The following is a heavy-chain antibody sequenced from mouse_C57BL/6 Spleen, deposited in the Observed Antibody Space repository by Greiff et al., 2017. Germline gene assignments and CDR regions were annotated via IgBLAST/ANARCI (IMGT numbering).Heavy chain of an antibody. V-gene: IGHV1-19*01. CDR2: INPYNGGT. D-gene: IGHD1-1*01. J-gene: IGHJ4*01. CDR1: GYTFTDYY. CDR3: ARHGSSYNYYAMDY. Sequence: VQLKQSGPVLVKPGASVKMSCKASGYTFTDYYMNWVKQSHGKSLEWIGVINPYNGGTSYNQKFKGKATLTVDKSSSTAYMELNSLTSEDSAVYYCARHGSSYNYYAMDYWGQGTSVTVSS.